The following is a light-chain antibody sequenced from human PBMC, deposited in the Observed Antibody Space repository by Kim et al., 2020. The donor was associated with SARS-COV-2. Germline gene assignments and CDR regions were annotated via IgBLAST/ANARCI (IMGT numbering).Light chain of an antibody. CDR1: AANVRSNI. J-gene: IGLJ3*02. V-gene: IGLV1-47*02. Sequence: GHMVALACPGSAANVRSNIVDWYRLLPGTATTLLICSNSQRPSEVPARFSASTAGLSAPLAISGLRSEDETDYYCTACDDSLSGVFGGGTQLTVL. CDR3: TACDDSLSGV. CDR2: SNS.